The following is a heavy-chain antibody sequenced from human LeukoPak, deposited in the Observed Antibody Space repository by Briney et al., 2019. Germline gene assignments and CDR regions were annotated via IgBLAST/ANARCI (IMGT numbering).Heavy chain of an antibody. CDR2: IKPDGSEK. Sequence: GGSLRLSCAVSGFTFSNFWMTWVRHAPGKGLELVANIKPDGSEKYYVDSVKGRFTISRDNAKNSLYLQMNSLRVEDTAVYYCARGHYGRDYWGQGTLVTVSS. CDR3: ARGHYGRDY. CDR1: GFTFSNFW. D-gene: IGHD4-17*01. V-gene: IGHV3-7*04. J-gene: IGHJ4*02.